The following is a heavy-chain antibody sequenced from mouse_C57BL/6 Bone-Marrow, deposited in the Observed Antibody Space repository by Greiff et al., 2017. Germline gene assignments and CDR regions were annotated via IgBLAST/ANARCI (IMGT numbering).Heavy chain of an antibody. Sequence: QVQLQQPGAELVKPGASVKLSCKASGYTFTTYPIEWMKQNHGKSLEWIGNFHPYNDDTKYNEKFKGKATLTVEKSSSTVYLELSRFTSGGSAVYYCARGGNYGGYYFDYWGQGTTLTVSS. CDR2: FHPYNDDT. D-gene: IGHD2-1*01. V-gene: IGHV1-47*01. CDR1: GYTFTTYP. CDR3: ARGGNYGGYYFDY. J-gene: IGHJ2*01.